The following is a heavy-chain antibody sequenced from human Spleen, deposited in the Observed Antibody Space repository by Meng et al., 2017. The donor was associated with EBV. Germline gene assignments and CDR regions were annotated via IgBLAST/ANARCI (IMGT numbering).Heavy chain of an antibody. CDR2: IDENGRTT. CDR3: SRDLAGPFDD. V-gene: IGHV3-74*03. CDR1: GFSFSSFW. J-gene: IGHJ4*02. Sequence: EVQVMESGGALVQPGGSLRLSCAVSGFSFSSFWMHWVRQVPGRGLVWIARIDENGRTTTYADSVKGRFTISRDNTRNTLYLQMHSLRAEDTAVYFCSRDLAGPFDDWGQGTLVTVSS.